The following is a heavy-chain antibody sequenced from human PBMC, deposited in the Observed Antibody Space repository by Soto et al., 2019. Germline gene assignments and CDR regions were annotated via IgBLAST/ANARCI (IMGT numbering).Heavy chain of an antibody. J-gene: IGHJ6*02. Sequence: SVKVSCKASGGTFSSYAISWVRQAPGQGLEWMGGIIPIFGTANYAQKFQGRVTITADESTSTAYMELSSLRPEDTAVYYCARHYCTNGVCYTMGVSYYYYGMDVWGQGTTVTVSS. CDR3: ARHYCTNGVCYTMGVSYYYYGMDV. D-gene: IGHD2-8*01. V-gene: IGHV1-69*13. CDR1: GGTFSSYA. CDR2: IIPIFGTA.